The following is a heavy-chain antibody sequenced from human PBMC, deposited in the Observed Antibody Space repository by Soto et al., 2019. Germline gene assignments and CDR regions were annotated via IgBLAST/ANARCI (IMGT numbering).Heavy chain of an antibody. CDR1: GYTFTSYG. CDR3: ARDAQRVGATNYYYYGMDV. Sequence: ASVKVSCKASGYTFTSYGISWVRQAPGQGLEWMGWISAYNGNTNYAQKLQGRVTMTTDTSTSTAYMELRSLRSDDTAVYYCARDAQRVGATNYYYYGMDVWGQGTTVTVSS. V-gene: IGHV1-18*01. J-gene: IGHJ6*02. CDR2: ISAYNGNT. D-gene: IGHD1-26*01.